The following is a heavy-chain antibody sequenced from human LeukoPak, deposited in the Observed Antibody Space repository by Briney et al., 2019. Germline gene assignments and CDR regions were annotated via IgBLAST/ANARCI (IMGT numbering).Heavy chain of an antibody. CDR3: TRDYGDVEY. CDR2: IRSKGYGGTT. Sequence: PGRSLRLSCTASGFTFGAYPMSWFRQAPGKGLERVGFIRSKGYGGTTEYAASVKGRFTISRDDSKNIAYLQMNSLKTEDTAVYFCTRDYGDVEYWGQGTLVTVSS. D-gene: IGHD4-17*01. J-gene: IGHJ4*02. CDR1: GFTFGAYP. V-gene: IGHV3-49*03.